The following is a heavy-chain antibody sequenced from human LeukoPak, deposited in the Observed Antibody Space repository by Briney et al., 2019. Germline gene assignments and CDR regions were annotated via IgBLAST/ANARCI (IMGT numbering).Heavy chain of an antibody. D-gene: IGHD6-6*01. CDR3: AGALPSRPPEYYYYCGMDV. CDR1: GGTFSSYA. CDR2: IIPIFGTA. J-gene: IGHJ6*02. V-gene: IGHV1-69*01. Sequence: ASVKVSCKASGGTFSSYAISWVRQAPGQGLEWMGGIIPIFGTANYAQKFQGRVTITADESTSTAYMELSSLRSEDTAVYYCAGALPSRPPEYYYYCGMDVWGQGTTVTVSS.